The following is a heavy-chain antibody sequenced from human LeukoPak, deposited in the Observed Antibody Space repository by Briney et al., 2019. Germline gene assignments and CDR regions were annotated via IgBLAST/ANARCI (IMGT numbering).Heavy chain of an antibody. CDR1: GFTFSSYE. Sequence: GGALRLSCAASGFTFSSYEMNWVRQAPGKGLEWVSYISSSGSTIYYADSAKGRFTISRDNSQNTLYLQMNSLRAEDTAVYYRTKDPNGDYVGAFDPWGQGTLVTVSS. D-gene: IGHD4-17*01. V-gene: IGHV3-48*03. J-gene: IGHJ5*02. CDR2: ISSSGSTI. CDR3: TKDPNGDYVGAFDP.